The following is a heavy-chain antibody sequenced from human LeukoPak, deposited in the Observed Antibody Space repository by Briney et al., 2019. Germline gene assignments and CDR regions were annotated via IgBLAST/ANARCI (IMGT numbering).Heavy chain of an antibody. Sequence: GGSLRLSCAASGFTFSIYAMTWVRQAPGKGLEWVSGINWNGGSTGYADSVKGRFTISRDNAKNSLYLQMNSLRAEDTALYYCARADYYDSGAGAFDIWGQGTMVTVSS. CDR2: INWNGGST. J-gene: IGHJ3*02. CDR3: ARADYYDSGAGAFDI. CDR1: GFTFSIYA. D-gene: IGHD3-22*01. V-gene: IGHV3-20*04.